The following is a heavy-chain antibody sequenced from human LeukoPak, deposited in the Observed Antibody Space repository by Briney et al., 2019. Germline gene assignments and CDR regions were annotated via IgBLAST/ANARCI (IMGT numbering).Heavy chain of an antibody. D-gene: IGHD5-24*01. CDR1: GFTFGEDT. CDR3: SREPKGRWLQFDY. V-gene: IGHV3-49*03. CDR2: IRSKVHGGTA. Sequence: GGSLRLSCTPSGFTFGEDTVSWFRQAPGKGLEWVGFIRSKVHGGTAEYAASVKGRFTLSRDDSKSIAYLQMNSLEIEDTAVYYCSREPKGRWLQFDYWGQGTLVTVSS. J-gene: IGHJ4*02.